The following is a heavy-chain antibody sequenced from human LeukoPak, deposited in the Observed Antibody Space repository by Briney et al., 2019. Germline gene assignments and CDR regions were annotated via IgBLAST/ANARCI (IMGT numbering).Heavy chain of an antibody. V-gene: IGHV4-39*07. CDR3: ARVEGPTPA. CDR2: IYYSGST. Sequence: SETLSLTCTVSGGSISSSSYYWGWIRQPPGKGLEWIGSIYYSGSTYYNPSLKSRVTISVDTSKNQFSLELSSVTAADTAVYYCARVEGPTPAWGQGTLVTVSS. CDR1: GGSISSSSYY. J-gene: IGHJ5*02. D-gene: IGHD1-1*01.